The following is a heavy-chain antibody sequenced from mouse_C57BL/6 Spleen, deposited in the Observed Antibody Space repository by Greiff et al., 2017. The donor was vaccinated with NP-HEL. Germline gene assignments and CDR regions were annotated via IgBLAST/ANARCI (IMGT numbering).Heavy chain of an antibody. V-gene: IGHV1-52*01. D-gene: IGHD3-3*01. CDR2: IDPSDSET. CDR3: ARRALDWYFDV. J-gene: IGHJ1*03. CDR1: GYTFTSYW. Sequence: QVQLKQPGAELVRPGSSVKLSCKASGYTFTSYWMHWVKQRPIQGLEWIGNIDPSDSETHYNQKFKDKATLTVDKSSSTAYMQLSSLTSEDSAVYYCARRALDWYFDVWGTGTTVTVSS.